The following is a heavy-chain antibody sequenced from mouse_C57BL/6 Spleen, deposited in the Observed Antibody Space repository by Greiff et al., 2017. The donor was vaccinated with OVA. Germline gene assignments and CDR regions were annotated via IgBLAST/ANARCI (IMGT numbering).Heavy chain of an antibody. Sequence: VQLKQSGAELVKPGASVKLSCTASGFNIKDSYMPGLRQRTDTGLAWIGRIDPADGETKYAPNFQGKATITADTSSNTAYLQLSSLTSEDTAVYYCASTSRALVDDWGQGTTLTVSS. CDR3: ASTSRALVDD. D-gene: IGHD3-3*01. J-gene: IGHJ2*01. CDR2: IDPADGET. V-gene: IGHV14-2*01. CDR1: GFNIKDSY.